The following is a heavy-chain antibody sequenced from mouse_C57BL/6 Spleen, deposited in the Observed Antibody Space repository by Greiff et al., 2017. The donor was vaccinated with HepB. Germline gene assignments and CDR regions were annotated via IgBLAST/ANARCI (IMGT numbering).Heavy chain of an antibody. Sequence: QVQLQQSGPELVKPGASVKISCKASGYAFSSSWMNWVKQRPGKGLEWIGRIYPGDGDTNYNGKFKGKATLTADKSSSTAYMQLSSLTSEDSAVYFCARYYDYDGAHWGQGTLVTVSA. CDR1: GYAFSSSW. CDR3: ARYYDYDGAH. V-gene: IGHV1-82*01. D-gene: IGHD2-4*01. CDR2: IYPGDGDT. J-gene: IGHJ3*01.